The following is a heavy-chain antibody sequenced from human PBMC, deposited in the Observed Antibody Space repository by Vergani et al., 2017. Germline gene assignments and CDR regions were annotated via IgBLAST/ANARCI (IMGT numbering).Heavy chain of an antibody. D-gene: IGHD2-8*02. CDR3: AKDLSFSTACAHFDS. CDR1: GFSFRGHG. Sequence: VQLVESGGGVVQPGRSLTLSCVASGFSFRGHGMHWVRQAPGKGLEWVAMISYDGDRRDYGDVAKGRFTISRDSSKTVYLQMNSLRVEDTAMYFCAKDLSFSTACAHFDSRGQGTLVTVSS. CDR2: ISYDGDRR. V-gene: IGHV3-30*18. J-gene: IGHJ4*02.